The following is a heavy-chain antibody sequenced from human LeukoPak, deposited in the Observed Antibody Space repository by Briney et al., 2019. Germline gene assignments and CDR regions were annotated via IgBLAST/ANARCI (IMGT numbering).Heavy chain of an antibody. CDR3: ARDRWVGATNTFDY. CDR2: INPNSGDT. J-gene: IGHJ4*02. Sequence: VASLKVSCTASGYTFTGYYIHWVRQAPGQGLEWMGWINPNSGDTKYAQKFQGRVTMTRDTSISTAYMDLSSLRSDDAAVYYCARDRWVGATNTFDYWGQGTLVTVSS. V-gene: IGHV1-2*02. D-gene: IGHD1-26*01. CDR1: GYTFTGYY.